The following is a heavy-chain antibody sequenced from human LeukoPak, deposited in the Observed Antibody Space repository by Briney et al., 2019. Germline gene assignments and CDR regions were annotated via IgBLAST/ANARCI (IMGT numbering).Heavy chain of an antibody. D-gene: IGHD4-11*01. Sequence: MASETLSLTCAVYGGSFGDYWWSWIRQPPGKGLEWIGEINHSGGTNYKPSLKSRLTVSVATSKNQFSLKLSSVTAADTAVYYCARASPTVTTGYYYFYGMDVWGQGTTVTVSS. V-gene: IGHV4-34*01. CDR3: ARASPTVTTGYYYFYGMDV. CDR2: INHSGGT. CDR1: GGSFGDYW. J-gene: IGHJ6*02.